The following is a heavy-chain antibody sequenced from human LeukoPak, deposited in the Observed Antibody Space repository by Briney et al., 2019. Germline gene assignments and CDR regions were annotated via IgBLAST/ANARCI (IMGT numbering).Heavy chain of an antibody. V-gene: IGHV1-18*01. CDR3: ARGRNGLIWFGELER. CDR1: GYTFTSYG. Sequence: GASVKVSCKASGYTFTSYGISWVRQAPGQGLEWMGWISAYNGNTNYAQKLQGRVTMTTDTSTSTAYMELRSLRSEDTAVYYCARGRNGLIWFGELERWGQGTLVTVSS. CDR2: ISAYNGNT. J-gene: IGHJ4*02. D-gene: IGHD3-10*01.